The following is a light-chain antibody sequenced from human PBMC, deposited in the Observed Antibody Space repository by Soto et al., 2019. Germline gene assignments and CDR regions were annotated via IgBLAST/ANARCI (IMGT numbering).Light chain of an antibody. CDR3: QQRTNWPLT. V-gene: IGKV3-11*01. CDR2: DAS. CDR1: QSVGSS. J-gene: IGKJ4*01. Sequence: DIVLTQSPATLSLSPGERATLSCRASQSVGSSLAWYQQKPGKAPRLLIYDASTRATGIPARFSGSGSGTDFTLTISSLEPEDVAVYYCQQRTNWPLTFGGGTKVEIK.